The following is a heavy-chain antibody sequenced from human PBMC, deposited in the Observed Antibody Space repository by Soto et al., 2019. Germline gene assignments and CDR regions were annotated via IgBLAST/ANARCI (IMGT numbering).Heavy chain of an antibody. V-gene: IGHV3-74*01. CDR1: GFTFSSYW. J-gene: IGHJ4*02. CDR2: INSDGSST. Sequence: PGGSLRLSCAASGFTFSSYWMHWVRQAPGKGLVWVSRINSDGSSTSYADSVKGRFTISRDNAKNTLYLQMNSLRAEDTAVYYCARGPVVVITYFDYWGQGTLVTVSS. CDR3: ARGPVVVITYFDY. D-gene: IGHD3-22*01.